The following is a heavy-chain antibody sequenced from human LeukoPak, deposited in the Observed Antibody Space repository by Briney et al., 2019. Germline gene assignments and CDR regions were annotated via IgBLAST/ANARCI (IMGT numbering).Heavy chain of an antibody. D-gene: IGHD1-26*01. CDR2: ISGSGGDT. CDR1: GFTFGNYA. Sequence: PGGSLRLSCAASGFTFGNYAMSWVRQAPGKGLEWVSVISGSGGDTYYADSVMGRFTISRDNSKNTLYLQMNSLRAEDTAVYYCARDVGSYYFDYWGQGTLVTVSS. V-gene: IGHV3-23*01. CDR3: ARDVGSYYFDY. J-gene: IGHJ4*02.